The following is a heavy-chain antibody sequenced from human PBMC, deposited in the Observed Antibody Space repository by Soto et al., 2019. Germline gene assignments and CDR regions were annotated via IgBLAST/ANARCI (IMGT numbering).Heavy chain of an antibody. CDR3: ARPAVVAATWGWFDP. CDR2: IIPIFGTA. V-gene: IGHV1-69*13. Sequence: ASVKVSCKASGGTFSSYAISWVRQAPGQGLEWMGGIIPIFGTANYAQKFQGRVTITADESTSTAYMELSSLRSEDTAVYYCARPAVVAATWGWFDPCGQGTLVTVSS. D-gene: IGHD2-15*01. J-gene: IGHJ5*02. CDR1: GGTFSSYA.